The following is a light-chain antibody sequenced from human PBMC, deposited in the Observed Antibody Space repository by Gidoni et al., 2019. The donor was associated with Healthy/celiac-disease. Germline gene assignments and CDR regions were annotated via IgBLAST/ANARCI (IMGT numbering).Light chain of an antibody. V-gene: IGKV1-5*03. J-gene: IGKJ1*01. CDR1: QSISSW. Sequence: DIPTIQSPSTLSASVGDRVTITCRASQSISSWLAWYQQKPGKAPKLLIYKASSLESGVPSRFSGSGSGTEFTLTISSLQPDDFATYYCQQYNSYSQTFXQXTKVXIK. CDR3: QQYNSYSQT. CDR2: KAS.